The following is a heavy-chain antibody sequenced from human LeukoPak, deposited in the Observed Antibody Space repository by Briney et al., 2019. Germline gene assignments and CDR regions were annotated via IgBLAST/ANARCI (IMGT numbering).Heavy chain of an antibody. CDR1: GDSVSSNSAA. J-gene: IGHJ5*02. CDR2: TYYRSKWYN. CDR3: ARDLLGYCSSTSCPNWFDP. Sequence: SQTLSLTCAISGDSVSSNSAAWNWIRQSPSRGLEWLGRTYYRSKWYNDYAVSVKSRITINPDTSKNQFSLKLSSVTAADTAVYYCARDLLGYCSSTSCPNWFDPWGQGTLVTVSS. V-gene: IGHV6-1*01. D-gene: IGHD2-2*01.